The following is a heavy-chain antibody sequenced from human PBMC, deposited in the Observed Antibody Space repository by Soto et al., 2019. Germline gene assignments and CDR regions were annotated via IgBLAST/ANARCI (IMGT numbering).Heavy chain of an antibody. D-gene: IGHD6-19*01. CDR2: ISSSSSTI. V-gene: IGHV3-48*02. CDR1: VFTFSSYS. J-gene: IGHJ6*01. CDR3: ARDLRVAVAGTLSPLGFYRSSYYGTDA. Sequence: PVGSLRLSCASSVFTFSSYSMNWVRQSPGKWLEWVSYISSSSSTIYYADSVKGRFTISRDNAKNSLYLQMNSLRDEDTAVYYCARDLRVAVAGTLSPLGFYRSSYYGTDAWGQVTNVTVAX.